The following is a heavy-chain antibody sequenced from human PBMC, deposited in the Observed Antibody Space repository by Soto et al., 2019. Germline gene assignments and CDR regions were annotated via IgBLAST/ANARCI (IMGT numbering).Heavy chain of an antibody. Sequence: QVQLVQSGAEVKKPGSSMKVSCKASGGTFNSYDINWVRQAPGQGLEWMGGISPIVEKPKYAQKFQGRVTITADESTNTVYMELSSLRSEDTAMYYCARLSRPNYYDTSGFFKDNWFDPWGQGTLVTVSS. J-gene: IGHJ5*02. CDR1: GGTFNSYD. D-gene: IGHD3-22*01. CDR3: ARLSRPNYYDTSGFFKDNWFDP. CDR2: ISPIVEKP. V-gene: IGHV1-69*01.